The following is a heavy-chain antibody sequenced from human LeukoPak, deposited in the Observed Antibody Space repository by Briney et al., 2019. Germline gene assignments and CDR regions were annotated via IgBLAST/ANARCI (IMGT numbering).Heavy chain of an antibody. J-gene: IGHJ4*02. Sequence: SETLSLTCAVYGGSFSGYYWSWIRQPPGKGLEWIGEINHSGSTNYNPSLKSRVTISVDTSKNQFSLKLSFVTAADTAVYYCARGEMATKPLDYWGQGTLVTVSS. CDR2: INHSGST. CDR3: ARGEMATKPLDY. CDR1: GGSFSGYY. D-gene: IGHD5-24*01. V-gene: IGHV4-34*01.